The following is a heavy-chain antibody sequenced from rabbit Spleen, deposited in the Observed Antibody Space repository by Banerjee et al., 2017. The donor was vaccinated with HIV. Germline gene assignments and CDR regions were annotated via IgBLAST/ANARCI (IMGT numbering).Heavy chain of an antibody. CDR3: ARDSGSSFSSYGMDL. V-gene: IGHV1S40*01. CDR1: GVSFSFNSY. Sequence: QSLEESGGDLVKPGASLTLTCTASGVSFSFNSYMCWVRQAPGKGLEWIACIDTGNSGFTYFASWAKGRFTISKTSSTTVDLKMTSLTAADTATYFCARDSGSSFSSYGMDLWGPGTLVT. D-gene: IGHD8-1*01. J-gene: IGHJ6*01. CDR2: IDTGNSGFT.